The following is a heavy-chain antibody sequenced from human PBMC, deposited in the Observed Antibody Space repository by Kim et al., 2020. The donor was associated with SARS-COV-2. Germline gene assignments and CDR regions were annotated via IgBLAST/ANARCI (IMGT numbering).Heavy chain of an antibody. CDR3: ARDLEGADCSGGSCYSSWAGMDV. J-gene: IGHJ6*02. D-gene: IGHD2-15*01. CDR1: GGSISSYY. CDR2: IYYSGST. V-gene: IGHV4-59*13. Sequence: SETLSLTCTVSGGSISSYYWSWIRQPPGKGLEWIGYIYYSGSTNYNPSLKSRVTISVDTSKNQFSLKLSSVTAADTAVYYCARDLEGADCSGGSCYSSWAGMDVWGQGTTVTVSS.